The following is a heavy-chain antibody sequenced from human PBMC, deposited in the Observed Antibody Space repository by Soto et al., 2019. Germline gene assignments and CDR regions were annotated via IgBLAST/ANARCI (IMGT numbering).Heavy chain of an antibody. J-gene: IGHJ3*02. V-gene: IGHV4-30-2*01. CDR2: IYQSGST. CDR1: GGSLSSSAYS. D-gene: IGHD3-22*01. CDR3: ARELLFYDSDGFSWDDAFDI. Sequence: QMHLQESGSGLVKPSQTLSLTCAVSGGSLSSSAYSWSWIRQPPGTGLAWIGFIYQSGSTYYNPSLKSRVTMSLDRPKNQFSLKLSSVTAADTAVYYCARELLFYDSDGFSWDDAFDIWGQGTMVTVSS.